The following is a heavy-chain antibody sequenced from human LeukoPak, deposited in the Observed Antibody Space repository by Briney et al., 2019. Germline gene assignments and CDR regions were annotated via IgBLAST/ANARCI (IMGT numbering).Heavy chain of an antibody. CDR1: GGSISSYY. CDR2: IYYSGST. CDR3: AREGYSGSYVD. D-gene: IGHD1-26*01. Sequence: SETLSLTCTVSGGSISSYYWSWIRQPPGKGLEWIGYIYYSGSTNYNPSLKSRVTISVDTSKNQFSLKLSSVTAADTAVYYCAREGYSGSYVDWGQGTMVTVSS. J-gene: IGHJ3*01. V-gene: IGHV4-59*01.